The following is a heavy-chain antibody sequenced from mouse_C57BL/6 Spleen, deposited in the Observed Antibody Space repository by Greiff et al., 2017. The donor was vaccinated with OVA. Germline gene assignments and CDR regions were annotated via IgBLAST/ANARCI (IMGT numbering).Heavy chain of an antibody. Sequence: EVQLQESGPGLVKPSQSLSLTCSVTGYSITSGYYWNWIRQFPGNKLEWMGFISYDGSNNYNPSLKNRISITSDTSKSQFFLELNSVTTEDTATYYCAREDSNFDYWGKGTTLTVSS. V-gene: IGHV3-6*01. D-gene: IGHD2-5*01. J-gene: IGHJ2*01. CDR2: ISYDGSN. CDR3: AREDSNFDY. CDR1: GYSITSGYY.